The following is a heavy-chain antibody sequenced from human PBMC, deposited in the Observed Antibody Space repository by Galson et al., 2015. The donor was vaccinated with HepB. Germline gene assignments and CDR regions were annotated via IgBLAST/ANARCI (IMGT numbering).Heavy chain of an antibody. V-gene: IGHV3-21*01. Sequence: SLRLSCAASGFTFSSYSMNWVRQAPGKGLEWVSSISSSSSYIYYADSVKGRFTISRDNAKNSLYLQMNSLRAEDTAVYYCASFGVVVAATYAFDIWGQGTMVTVSS. J-gene: IGHJ3*02. D-gene: IGHD2-15*01. CDR2: ISSSSSYI. CDR1: GFTFSSYS. CDR3: ASFGVVVAATYAFDI.